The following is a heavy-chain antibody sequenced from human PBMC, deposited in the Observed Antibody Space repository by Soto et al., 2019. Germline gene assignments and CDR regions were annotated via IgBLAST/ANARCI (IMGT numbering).Heavy chain of an antibody. D-gene: IGHD4-17*01. Sequence: SETLSLTCAVYGGSFSGYYWSWIRQPPGKGLEWIGEINHSGSTNYNPSLKSRVTISVDTSKNQFSLKLSSVTAADTAVYYCARGRATVTTLEFDYWGQGTLVTVSS. J-gene: IGHJ4*02. CDR2: INHSGST. CDR3: ARGRATVTTLEFDY. V-gene: IGHV4-34*01. CDR1: GGSFSGYY.